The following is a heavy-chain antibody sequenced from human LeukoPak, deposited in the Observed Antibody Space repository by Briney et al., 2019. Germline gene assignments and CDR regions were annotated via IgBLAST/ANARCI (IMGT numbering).Heavy chain of an antibody. D-gene: IGHD4-17*01. CDR1: GFTFSDYY. J-gene: IGHJ4*02. Sequence: GGSLRLSCAASGFTFSDYYMSWIRQAPGKGLEGVSYISSSGSTIYYADSVKGRFTISRDNAKNSLYLQMNSLRAEDTAVYYCARDPLYIYGDYVPDYWGQGTLVTVSS. CDR3: ARDPLYIYGDYVPDY. CDR2: ISSSGSTI. V-gene: IGHV3-11*01.